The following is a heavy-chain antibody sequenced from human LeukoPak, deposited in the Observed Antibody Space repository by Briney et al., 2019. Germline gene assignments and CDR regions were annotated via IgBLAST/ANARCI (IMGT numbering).Heavy chain of an antibody. CDR2: IIPIFGTA. J-gene: IGHJ6*03. V-gene: IGHV1-69*05. D-gene: IGHD4-17*01. CDR3: ARGPRRTSTANYYYYYMDV. Sequence: SVKVSCKASGGTFSSYAISWVRQAPGQGLEWMGGIIPIFGTANYAQKFQGRVTTTTDESTSTAYMELSSLRSEDTAVYYCARGPRRTSTANYYYYYMDVWGKGTTVTVSS. CDR1: GGTFSSYA.